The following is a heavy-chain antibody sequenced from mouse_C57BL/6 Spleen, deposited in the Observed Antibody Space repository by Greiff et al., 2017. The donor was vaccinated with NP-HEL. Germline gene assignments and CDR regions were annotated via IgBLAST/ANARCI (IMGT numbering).Heavy chain of an antibody. CDR1: GFSFNTYA. CDR2: IRSKSNNYAT. J-gene: IGHJ2*01. V-gene: IGHV10-1*01. CDR3: VRHLDNLADYFDY. Sequence: GGGLVQPKGSLKLSCAASGFSFNTYAMNWVRQAPGKGLEWVARIRSKSNNYATYYADSVKDRFTISRDDSESMLYLQMNNLKTENTAMYYCVRHLDNLADYFDYWGQGTTLTVSS.